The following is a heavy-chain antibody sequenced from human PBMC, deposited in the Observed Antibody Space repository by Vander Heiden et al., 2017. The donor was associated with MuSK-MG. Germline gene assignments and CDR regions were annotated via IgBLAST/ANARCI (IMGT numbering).Heavy chain of an antibody. V-gene: IGHV4-59*01. CDR3: ARETGLMVPYSSSSRAAYYYYYMDV. D-gene: IGHD6-6*01. CDR2: IYYSGST. J-gene: IGHJ6*03. Sequence: QVQLQESGPGLVKPSETLSLTCTVSGGSISSYYWSWIRQPPGKGLEWIGYIYYSGSTNYNPSLKSRVTISVDTSKNQFSLKLSSVTAADTAVYYCARETGLMVPYSSSSRAAYYYYYMDVWGKGTTVTVSS. CDR1: GGSISSYY.